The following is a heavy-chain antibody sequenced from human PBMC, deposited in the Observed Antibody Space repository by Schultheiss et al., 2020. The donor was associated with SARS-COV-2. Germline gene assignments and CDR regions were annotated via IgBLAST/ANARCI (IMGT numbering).Heavy chain of an antibody. CDR1: GFTFSSYG. V-gene: IGHV3-33*03. CDR2: IWYDGSNK. Sequence: GESLKISCAASGFTFSSYGMHWVRQAPGKGLEWVAVIWYDGSNKYYADSVKGRFTISRDNAKNSLYLQMNSLRAEDTALYYCAKDSGSGSYPYGMDVWGQGTTVTVSS. CDR3: AKDSGSGSYPYGMDV. J-gene: IGHJ6*02. D-gene: IGHD3-10*01.